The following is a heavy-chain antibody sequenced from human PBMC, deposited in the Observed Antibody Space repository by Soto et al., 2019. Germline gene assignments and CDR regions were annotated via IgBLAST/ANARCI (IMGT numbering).Heavy chain of an antibody. CDR1: GYTFTNND. J-gene: IGHJ5*02. D-gene: IGHD5-18*01. Sequence: ASVKVSCKASGYTFTNNDVSWVRQATGQGLEWMGWMNPGGGDTGYAQKFQGRVTMTRDISIATAYMELNSLTSEDTAIYYCARRDRFGWLSWFAPGGQGTLVPVPS. CDR3: ARRDRFGWLSWFAP. V-gene: IGHV1-8*02. CDR2: MNPGGGDT.